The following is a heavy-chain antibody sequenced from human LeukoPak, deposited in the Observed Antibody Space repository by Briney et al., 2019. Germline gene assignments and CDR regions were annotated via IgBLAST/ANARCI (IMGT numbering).Heavy chain of an antibody. D-gene: IGHD3-10*01. V-gene: IGHV1-18*01. CDR1: GYTFGNYG. Sequence: ASVKVSCKASGYTFGNYGISWVRQAPGQGLEWMGWIFVFNSNTEYAEKVQGRVTMTTDTSTNTAYMELRNLTSDDTAVYYCARSVPVRGLLFDFWGQGTLVTVSS. CDR3: ARSVPVRGLLFDF. J-gene: IGHJ4*02. CDR2: IFVFNSNT.